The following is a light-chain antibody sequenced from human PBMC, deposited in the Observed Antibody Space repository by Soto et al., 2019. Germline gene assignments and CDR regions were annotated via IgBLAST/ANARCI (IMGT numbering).Light chain of an antibody. CDR2: KAS. CDR1: QSIGNW. J-gene: IGKJ2*01. Sequence: DIQMTQSPSTLSASEGDRVTITCRASQSIGNWLAWYQQKTGKAPKLLIYKASILQSGVPGRFSGSGSGTEFTLTISSLQPDDFATYYCQQYDSYPYXFGQGT. V-gene: IGKV1-5*03. CDR3: QQYDSYPYX.